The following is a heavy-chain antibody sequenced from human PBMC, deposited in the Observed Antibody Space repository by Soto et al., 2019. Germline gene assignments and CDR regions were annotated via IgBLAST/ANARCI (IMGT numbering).Heavy chain of an antibody. CDR2: ISAYNGNT. Sequence: ASVKVSCKASGYTFTSYGISWVRQAPGQGLEWMGWISAYNGNTNYAQKLQGRVTMTTDTSTSTAYMELRSLRSDDTAVYYCAREEAFTSVFGVVISPGVWGDYWGQGTLVTVSS. V-gene: IGHV1-18*01. J-gene: IGHJ4*02. CDR3: AREEAFTSVFGVVISPGVWGDY. D-gene: IGHD3-3*01. CDR1: GYTFTSYG.